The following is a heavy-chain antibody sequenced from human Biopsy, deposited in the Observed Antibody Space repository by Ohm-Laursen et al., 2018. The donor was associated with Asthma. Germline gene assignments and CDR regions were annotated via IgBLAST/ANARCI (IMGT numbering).Heavy chain of an antibody. Sequence: GTLSLTCAVSGGSINNFYWSWIRQPPGKGLESIGHVYYSGSTNYNPSLKSRVTISIDASKNQFSLKLTSVTAADTAVYYCARGVDRVAGLLDHFDSWGQGTLVTVSS. CDR1: GGSINNFY. J-gene: IGHJ4*02. V-gene: IGHV4-59*01. CDR3: ARGVDRVAGLLDHFDS. D-gene: IGHD6-19*01. CDR2: VYYSGST.